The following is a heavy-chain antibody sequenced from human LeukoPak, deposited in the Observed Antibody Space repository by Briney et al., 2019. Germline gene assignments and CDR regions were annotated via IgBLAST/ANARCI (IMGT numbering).Heavy chain of an antibody. D-gene: IGHD2-15*01. CDR3: ARDRGCSGGSCYFS. J-gene: IGHJ4*02. Sequence: GASVKVSCKASGYTFTGYYMHWVRQAPGQGLEWMGWINPNSGGTNYAQKFQGRVTMTRDTSISTAYMELSSLRSDDTPVYYCARDRGCSGGSCYFSWGQGTLVTASS. V-gene: IGHV1-2*02. CDR1: GYTFTGYY. CDR2: INPNSGGT.